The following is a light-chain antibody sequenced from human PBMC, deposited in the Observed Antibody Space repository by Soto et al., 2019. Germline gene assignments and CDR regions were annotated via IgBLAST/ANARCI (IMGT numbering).Light chain of an antibody. Sequence: NVLTQSPCTLSLSPLERATLSFMSSQSVSSNFLAWYQQKPGQAPRLLIYGASNRATGIPARFSGSGSGTEFTLTISSLQSEDFAVYYCQQYNNWPWTFGQGTKVDIK. CDR2: GAS. J-gene: IGKJ1*01. CDR1: QSVSSN. V-gene: IGKV3D-15*01. CDR3: QQYNNWPWT.